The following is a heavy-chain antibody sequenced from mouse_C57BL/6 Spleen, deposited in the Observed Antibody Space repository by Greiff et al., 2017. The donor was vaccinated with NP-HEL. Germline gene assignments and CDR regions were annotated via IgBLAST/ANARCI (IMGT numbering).Heavy chain of an antibody. V-gene: IGHV1-5*01. CDR1: GYTFTSYW. CDR3: TREGYGNLAWFAY. J-gene: IGHJ3*01. CDR2: IYPGNSDT. Sequence: EVQLQQSGTVLARPGASVKMSCKTSGYTFTSYWMHWVKQRPGQGLEWIGAIYPGNSDTSYNQKFKGKAKLTAVTSASTAYMELSSLTNEDSAVYYCTREGYGNLAWFAYWGQGTLVTVSA. D-gene: IGHD2-1*01.